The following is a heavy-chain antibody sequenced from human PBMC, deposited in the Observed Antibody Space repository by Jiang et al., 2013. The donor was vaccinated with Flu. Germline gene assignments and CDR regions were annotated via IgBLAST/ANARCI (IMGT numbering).Heavy chain of an antibody. CDR3: ARRWFYDSNRYSAFDI. CDR1: GYSFTTYW. J-gene: IGHJ3*02. V-gene: IGHV5-51*01. Sequence: GAEVKKPGESLKISCKGSGYSFTTYWIGWVRQMPGKGLEWMGIIYPGDSDTKYGPSFQGQVTISADKSISTAYLQWSSLKASDTAIYYCARRWFYDSNRYSAFDIWGQGTIVTVSS. CDR2: IYPGDSDT. D-gene: IGHD3-22*01.